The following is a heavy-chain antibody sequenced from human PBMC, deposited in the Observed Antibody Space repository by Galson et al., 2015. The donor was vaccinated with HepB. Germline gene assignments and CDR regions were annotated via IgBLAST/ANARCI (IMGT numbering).Heavy chain of an antibody. CDR2: ISYDGSNK. D-gene: IGHD1-1*01. J-gene: IGHJ4*02. Sequence: LRLSCAASGFTFSRFPMHWVRQAPGKGLEWVAVISYDGSNKYYADSVKGRFTISRDNSKNTLYLQMNSLRADDTAVYYCATSSKGGINWNPFDYWGQGTLVTVSS. CDR1: GFTFSRFP. V-gene: IGHV3-30-3*01. CDR3: ATSSKGGINWNPFDY.